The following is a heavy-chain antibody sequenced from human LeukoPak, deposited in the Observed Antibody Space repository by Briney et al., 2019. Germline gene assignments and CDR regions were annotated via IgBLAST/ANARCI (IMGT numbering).Heavy chain of an antibody. D-gene: IGHD1-14*01. CDR2: IHFTGTT. CDR1: GGSVINDVYY. V-gene: IGHV4-39*01. J-gene: IGHJ6*02. CDR3: GSNPPPPDHYFYHGQDV. Sequence: SETLSLTCDVSGGSVINDVYYWGWIRQSPGRGLEWIASIHFTGTTYYNPSLQSRVTISVDASKSQISRTLTSVTAADAAVYFCGSNPPPPDHYFYHGQDVWGQGTTVTVSS.